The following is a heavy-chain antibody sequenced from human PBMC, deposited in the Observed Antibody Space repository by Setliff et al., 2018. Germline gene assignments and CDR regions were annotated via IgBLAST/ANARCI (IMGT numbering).Heavy chain of an antibody. CDR1: VGSIRSPGYY. D-gene: IGHD6-13*01. Sequence: PSETLSLTCTVSVGSIRSPGYYWNWIRQPAGKGLEWIGRIFTTGDTSYNPSLQSRVTISLDKSKSQFSLKLSSVTAADTAVYYCARRGMSSSWFQGYFDYWGQGTLVTVSS. J-gene: IGHJ4*02. CDR2: IFTTGDT. V-gene: IGHV4-61*02. CDR3: ARRGMSSSWFQGYFDY.